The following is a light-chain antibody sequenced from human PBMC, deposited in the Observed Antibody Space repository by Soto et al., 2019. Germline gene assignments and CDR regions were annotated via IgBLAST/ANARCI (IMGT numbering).Light chain of an antibody. V-gene: IGLV3-21*04. J-gene: IGLJ2*01. Sequence: SYELTQPPSVSVAPGKTATITCGGHNVGSESVHWYQQRPGQAPVLVIYSDGDRPSAIPERFSGSKSGNTATLTIGRVEAGDEADYYCQVWDSSSDHVIFGGGTKVTV. CDR2: SDG. CDR1: NVGSES. CDR3: QVWDSSSDHVI.